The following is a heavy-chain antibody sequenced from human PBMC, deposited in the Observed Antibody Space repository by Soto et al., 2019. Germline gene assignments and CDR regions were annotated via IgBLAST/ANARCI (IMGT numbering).Heavy chain of an antibody. J-gene: IGHJ4*02. Sequence: QVQLVQSGAEVKKPGSSVRVSCKASGDTFTFYSINWVRQAPGLGLEWMGRINPILSMSNYAHRFQGRVTITADKSTNTAYMELRSLRSEDTAMYYWASSYGSGYRAFDYWGQGALVTVSS. D-gene: IGHD3-10*01. V-gene: IGHV1-69*02. CDR1: GDTFTFYS. CDR3: ASSYGSGYRAFDY. CDR2: INPILSMS.